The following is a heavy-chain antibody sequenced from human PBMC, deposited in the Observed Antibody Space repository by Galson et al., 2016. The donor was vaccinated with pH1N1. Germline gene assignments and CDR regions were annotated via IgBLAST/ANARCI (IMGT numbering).Heavy chain of an antibody. CDR2: ISPDVTDT. J-gene: IGHJ3*01. Sequence: FLRLACAASGFTFNKYWMYWVRQALRKGLVWVSRISPDVTDTLNADSVRSRFTITRDNAKNTLFLQMNSLGAEDTAMYYCTAYTWGSPFDGLGQGAMVTV. CDR1: GFTFNKYW. V-gene: IGHV3-74*01. CDR3: TAYTWGSPFDG. D-gene: IGHD2-2*02.